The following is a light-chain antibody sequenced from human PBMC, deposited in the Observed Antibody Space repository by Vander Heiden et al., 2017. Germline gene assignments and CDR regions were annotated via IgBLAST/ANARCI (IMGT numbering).Light chain of an antibody. J-gene: IGKJ2*01. V-gene: IGKV3-11*01. Sequence: IVLTQSPATLSLSPGERATLSCRATHSISNYLAWYQQKPGQAPRLLIFDASNRATGIPARFSGSGSGTDFTLTISSLEPEDFAVYYCQQRANWPPYTFGQGTKLEIK. CDR3: QQRANWPPYT. CDR1: HSISNY. CDR2: DAS.